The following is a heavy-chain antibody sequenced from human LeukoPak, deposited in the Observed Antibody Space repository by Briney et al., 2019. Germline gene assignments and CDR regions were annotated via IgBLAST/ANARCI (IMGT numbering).Heavy chain of an antibody. CDR1: GGSISRYY. CDR2: SYYSGDT. D-gene: IGHD3-3*01. V-gene: IGHV4-59*08. CDR3: ARHGGSGSFDY. J-gene: IGHJ4*02. Sequence: SETLSLTCTVSGGSISRYYWSWIRQPPEKGPEWIGYSYYSGDTAPHPSLKSRVTISVDTSKNQFSLRLGSVTAADTAVYYCARHGGSGSFDYWGQGTLVTVSS.